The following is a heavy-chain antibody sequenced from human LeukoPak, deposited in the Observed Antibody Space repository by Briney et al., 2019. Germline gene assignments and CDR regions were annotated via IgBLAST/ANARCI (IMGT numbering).Heavy chain of an antibody. V-gene: IGHV3-23*01. CDR2: INEGGDKT. Sequence: GASLRLSCAASGLVFSNFAMNWVRQAPGKGPEWVSSINEGGDKTHYADSVKGRFTISRDNSKNMLYLQMNSLRAEDTAVYYCAKQYLVGDYWGQGTLVTVSS. J-gene: IGHJ4*02. CDR3: AKQYLVGDY. D-gene: IGHD3-9*01. CDR1: GLVFSNFA.